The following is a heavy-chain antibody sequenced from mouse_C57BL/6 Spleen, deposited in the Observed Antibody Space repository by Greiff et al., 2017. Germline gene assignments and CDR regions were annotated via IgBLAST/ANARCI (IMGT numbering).Heavy chain of an antibody. Sequence: VKLMESGAELMKPGASVKLSCKATGYTFTGYWIEWVKQRPGHGLEWIGEILPGSGSTNYNEKFKGKATFTADTSSNTAYMQLSSLTTEESAIYYCARKGYDYDGFAYWGQGTLVTVSA. CDR3: ARKGYDYDGFAY. V-gene: IGHV1-9*01. J-gene: IGHJ3*01. CDR2: ILPGSGST. D-gene: IGHD2-4*01. CDR1: GYTFTGYW.